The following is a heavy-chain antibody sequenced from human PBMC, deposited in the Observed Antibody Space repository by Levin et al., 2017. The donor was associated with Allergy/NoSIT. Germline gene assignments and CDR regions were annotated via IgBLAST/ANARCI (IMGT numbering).Heavy chain of an antibody. CDR3: TRDPGRGYGMDV. V-gene: IGHV6-1*01. Sequence: MASETLSLTCAISGDSVSSNTAAWNWIRQSPSRGLEWLGRTYFRSKWINEYAESVKSRISVNPDTSKNQFSLHLNSVTPDDTAVYYCTRDPGRGYGMDVWGQGTTVTVSS. CDR1: GDSVSSNTAA. J-gene: IGHJ6*02. CDR2: TYFRSKWIN.